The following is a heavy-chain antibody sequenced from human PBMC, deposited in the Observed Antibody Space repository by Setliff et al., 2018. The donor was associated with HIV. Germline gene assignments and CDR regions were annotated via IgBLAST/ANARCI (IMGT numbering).Heavy chain of an antibody. CDR1: GFTFSGSA. CDR3: AACGASAYYYYYMDV. J-gene: IGHJ6*03. D-gene: IGHD4-17*01. CDR2: IRSEANSYAA. V-gene: IGHV3-73*01. Sequence: PGGSLRLSCAASGFTFSGSAIHWVRQASGKGLEWVGRIRSEANSYAATCAESVQDRFTITADKSTSTAYMELTSLRFEDTAVYYCAACGASAYYYYYMDVWGKGTTVTVSS.